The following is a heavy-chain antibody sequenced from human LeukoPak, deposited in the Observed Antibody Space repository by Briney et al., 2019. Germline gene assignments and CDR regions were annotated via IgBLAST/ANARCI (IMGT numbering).Heavy chain of an antibody. D-gene: IGHD3-10*01. Sequence: PSETLSLTCIVSGDSISTDYYWGWLRQPPGKGLEWIASISHSGSTYYNPSLKSRVTISVDTSKNQFSLKLSSVTAADTAVYYCARGPSRITMVRGVDWYFDLWGRGTLVTVSS. CDR2: ISHSGST. CDR1: GDSISTDYY. J-gene: IGHJ2*01. V-gene: IGHV4-38-2*02. CDR3: ARGPSRITMVRGVDWYFDL.